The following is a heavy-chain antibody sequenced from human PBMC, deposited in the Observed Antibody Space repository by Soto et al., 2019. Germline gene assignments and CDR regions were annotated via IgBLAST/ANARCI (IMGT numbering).Heavy chain of an antibody. J-gene: IGHJ3*02. Sequence: EVPLVESGGGLVQPGGSLRLSCAASGFTVSSNYMSWVRQAPGQGLEWVSVIYSGGSTYCADSVKGRFTIYRDNSKHTLYLNKNSLRAEDTAVYYCARGPGYCTNGVWYTARGDDAFDIWGQGTIVTVSS. D-gene: IGHD2-8*01. CDR2: IYSGGST. CDR1: GFTVSSNY. V-gene: IGHV3-66*01. CDR3: ARGPGYCTNGVWYTARGDDAFDI.